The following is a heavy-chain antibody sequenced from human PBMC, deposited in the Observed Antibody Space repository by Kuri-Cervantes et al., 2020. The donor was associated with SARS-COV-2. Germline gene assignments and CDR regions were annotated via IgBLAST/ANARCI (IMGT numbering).Heavy chain of an antibody. Sequence: GSLRLSCTVSGGSISSSYWSWIRQPPGKGLEWIGYIYYSGSVSYKPSLMSRVTISVDTSKNQFSLRLTSVTAADTAVYYCTTVTPTSVFDFWGQGTLVTVSS. CDR2: IYYSGSV. CDR1: GGSISSSY. V-gene: IGHV4-59*01. D-gene: IGHD4-17*01. J-gene: IGHJ4*02. CDR3: TTVTPTSVFDF.